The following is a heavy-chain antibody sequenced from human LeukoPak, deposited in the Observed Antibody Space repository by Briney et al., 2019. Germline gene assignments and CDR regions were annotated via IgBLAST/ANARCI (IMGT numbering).Heavy chain of an antibody. Sequence: SVKVSCKXSGGTFSSYAISWVRQAPGQGLEWMGGIIPIFGTANYSQKFQGRVTITADESTSTGYMELSSLRSEDTAVYYCARGGFYGSGSYPDYYFDSWGQGTLVTVSS. CDR3: ARGGFYGSGSYPDYYFDS. D-gene: IGHD3-10*01. J-gene: IGHJ4*02. CDR1: GGTFSSYA. CDR2: IIPIFGTA. V-gene: IGHV1-69*13.